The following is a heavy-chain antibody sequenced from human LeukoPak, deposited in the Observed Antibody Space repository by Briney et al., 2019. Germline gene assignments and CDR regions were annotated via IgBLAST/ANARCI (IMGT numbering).Heavy chain of an antibody. D-gene: IGHD3-16*01. V-gene: IGHV3-7*01. CDR1: GFTFSNYW. CDR3: TRGGVDY. Sequence: GGSLRLSCTASGFTFSNYWMMWVRQAPGKGLEWVANINEDGSEKYYADSVEGRFTISRDNAKNTVYLQMNSLRAEDTAVYYCTRGGVDYWGQGTLVTVSS. CDR2: INEDGSEK. J-gene: IGHJ4*02.